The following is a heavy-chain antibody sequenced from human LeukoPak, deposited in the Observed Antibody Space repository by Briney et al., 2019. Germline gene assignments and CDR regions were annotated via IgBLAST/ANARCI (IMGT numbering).Heavy chain of an antibody. CDR3: ARAPSDWGATNWFDP. V-gene: IGHV4-59*01. Sequence: SETLTLTCTASGGSFSAYYWNWIRQPPGKGLEWIGFIYRSGITSYNPSLKSRVTISIDTSKSDFTLNLTSVTAADTAVDYCARAPSDWGATNWFDPWGHGNLVTVSS. CDR2: IYRSGIT. J-gene: IGHJ5*02. CDR1: GGSFSAYY. D-gene: IGHD7-27*01.